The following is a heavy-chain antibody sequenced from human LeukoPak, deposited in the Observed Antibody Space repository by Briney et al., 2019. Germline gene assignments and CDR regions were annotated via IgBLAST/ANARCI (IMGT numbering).Heavy chain of an antibody. V-gene: IGHV3-23*01. CDR1: GFTFSSFA. Sequence: GGSLRLSSAASGFTFSSFAMSWVRQAPGKGLEWVSVISGRGDSTYYADSVKGRFTISRDNSKSTVYLQMNSLRAEDTAVYYCARETGDFDSWGQGTLVIVSS. D-gene: IGHD7-27*01. CDR3: ARETGDFDS. CDR2: ISGRGDST. J-gene: IGHJ4*02.